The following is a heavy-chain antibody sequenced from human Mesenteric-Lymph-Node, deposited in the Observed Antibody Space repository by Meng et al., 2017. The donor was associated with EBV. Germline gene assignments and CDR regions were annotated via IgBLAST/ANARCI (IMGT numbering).Heavy chain of an antibody. V-gene: IGHV2-5*01. CDR3: THRQGSQEVD. CDR1: GFSLSTNGVG. D-gene: IGHD3-10*01. CDR2: IYWTDDK. J-gene: IGHJ4*02. Sequence: QITLKESGPTLVKPTXPLTLTCTFSGFSLSTNGVGVGWIRQPLGKALEFLALIYWTDDKRYSPSLKSRLTISKDTSKNQVVLTMTNMDPVDTATYYCTHRQGSQEVDRGQGTLVTVSS.